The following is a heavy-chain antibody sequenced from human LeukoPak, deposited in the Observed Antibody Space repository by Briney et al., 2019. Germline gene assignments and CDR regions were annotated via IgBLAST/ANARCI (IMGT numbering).Heavy chain of an antibody. J-gene: IGHJ4*02. CDR3: ARDRRSGYSYEGY. CDR1: GFTVSSNY. Sequence: GGSLRLSCAASGFTVSSNYMSWVRQAPGKGLEWVSVIYSGGSTYYADSGKGRFTISRDNSKNTLYLQMNSLRAEDTAVYYCARDRRSGYSYEGYWGQGTLVTVSS. D-gene: IGHD5-18*01. V-gene: IGHV3-53*01. CDR2: IYSGGST.